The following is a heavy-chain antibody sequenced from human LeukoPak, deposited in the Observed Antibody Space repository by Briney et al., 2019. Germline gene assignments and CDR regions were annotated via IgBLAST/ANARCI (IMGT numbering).Heavy chain of an antibody. CDR1: GGSISSYY. CDR2: IYTSGST. V-gene: IGHV4-4*07. Sequence: SETLSLTCTVSGGSISSYYWSWIRQPAGKGLEWIGRIYTSGSTNYNPSLKSRVTMSVDTSKNQFSLKLSSVTAADTAVYYCARSHCSSTSCRSEACMDVWGKGTTVTVSS. D-gene: IGHD2-2*01. CDR3: ARSHCSSTSCRSEACMDV. J-gene: IGHJ6*03.